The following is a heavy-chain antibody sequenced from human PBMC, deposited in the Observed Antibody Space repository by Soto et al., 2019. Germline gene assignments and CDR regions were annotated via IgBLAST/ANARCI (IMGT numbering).Heavy chain of an antibody. Sequence: SETLSLTCTVSGGSVSSHYWTLIRQSPGKGLEWIGFLFYSGTTSYNPSLKSRVTISVDRSKQQFYLRLTSVTAADKAVYYCARISTYNSFDFWGPGTLVTVSS. V-gene: IGHV4-59*02. CDR2: LFYSGTT. J-gene: IGHJ4*02. CDR3: ARISTYNSFDF. CDR1: GGSVSSHY. D-gene: IGHD1-1*01.